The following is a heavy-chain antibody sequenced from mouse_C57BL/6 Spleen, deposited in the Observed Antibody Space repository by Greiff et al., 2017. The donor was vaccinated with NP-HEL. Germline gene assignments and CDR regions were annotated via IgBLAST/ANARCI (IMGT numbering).Heavy chain of an antibody. CDR1: GFTFSSYA. J-gene: IGHJ1*03. Sequence: EVHLVESGGGLVKPGGSLKLSCAASGFTFSSYAMSWVRQTPEKRLEWVATISDGGGYTYYPDNVKGRFTISRDNAKNNLYLQMSHLKSEDTAMYYCARDRGTTVVDWYFDVWGTGTTVTVSS. V-gene: IGHV5-4*01. D-gene: IGHD1-1*01. CDR2: ISDGGGYT. CDR3: ARDRGTTVVDWYFDV.